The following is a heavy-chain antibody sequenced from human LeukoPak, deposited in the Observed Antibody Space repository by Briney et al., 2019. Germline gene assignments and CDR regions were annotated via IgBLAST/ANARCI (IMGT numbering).Heavy chain of an antibody. CDR3: ARDPQYGAFDI. Sequence: GGSLRLSCAASGFTFSSHWMCWVRQAPGKGLEWVAEINPDGSQKFYVDSVKGRFFISRDNAMNSLYLQMDSLRAEDTAVYYCARDPQYGAFDIWGLGTLVTVSS. J-gene: IGHJ3*02. CDR1: GFTFSSHW. CDR2: INPDGSQK. D-gene: IGHD2/OR15-2a*01. V-gene: IGHV3-7*01.